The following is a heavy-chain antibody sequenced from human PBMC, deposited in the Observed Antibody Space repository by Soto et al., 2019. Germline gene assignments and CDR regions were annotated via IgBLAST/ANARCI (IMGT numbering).Heavy chain of an antibody. J-gene: IGHJ5*02. CDR1: GYTFTSYY. V-gene: IGHV1-46*03. CDR2: INPSGGST. CDR3: ASGVGWYCSSTSCPNWFDP. D-gene: IGHD2-2*01. Sequence: ASVKVSCKASGYTFTSYYMHWVRQAPGQGLEWMGIINPSGGSTSYAQKFQGRVTMTRDTSTSTVYMELSSLRSEDTAVYYCASGVGWYCSSTSCPNWFDPWGQGTLVTVSS.